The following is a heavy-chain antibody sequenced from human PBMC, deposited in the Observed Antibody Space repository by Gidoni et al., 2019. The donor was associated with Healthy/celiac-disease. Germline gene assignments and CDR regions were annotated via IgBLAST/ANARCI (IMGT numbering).Heavy chain of an antibody. D-gene: IGHD5-12*01. CDR3: ARGREERGYSGYWATKKYCFDY. Sequence: VPLVAFGGGLVKPGGFLSLSWPASGCTFSSYSMSGARQAPGQGREWVSNISSRSSYIYYADSVKSRFTISRDKAKNSLYQHMSSLRAEDTAVYYCARGREERGYSGYWATKKYCFDYWGQGTLVTVSS. CDR2: ISSRSSYI. CDR1: GCTFSSYS. V-gene: IGHV3-21*01. J-gene: IGHJ4*02.